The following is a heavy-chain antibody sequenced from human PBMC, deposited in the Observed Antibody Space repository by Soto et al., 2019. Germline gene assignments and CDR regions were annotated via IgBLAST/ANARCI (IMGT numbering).Heavy chain of an antibody. CDR3: AKDRGVGIVLMFDT. D-gene: IGHD2-8*01. CDR1: GFTFSSYA. CDR2: ISGSGGST. J-gene: IGHJ5*02. V-gene: IGHV3-23*01. Sequence: PGESLKISCAASGFTFSSYAMSWVRQAPGKGLEWVSAISGSGGSTYYADPVKGRFTISRDNSKNTLYVQMNSLRAEDTAVYYCAKDRGVGIVLMFDTWGKGPLVTVSS.